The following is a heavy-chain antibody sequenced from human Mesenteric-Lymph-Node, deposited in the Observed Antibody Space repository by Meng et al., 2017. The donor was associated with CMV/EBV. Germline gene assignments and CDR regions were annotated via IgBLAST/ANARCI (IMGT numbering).Heavy chain of an antibody. CDR3: ARELEANDY. J-gene: IGHJ4*02. D-gene: IGHD1-1*01. Sequence: LSCAASGFTFSSYWMHWVRQAPGKGLVWVSHIRGDGDDTNYADSVKGRFTISRDNAKNTLYLQMNNLRTEDTAVYYCARELEANDYWGQGTLVTVSS. CDR1: GFTFSSYW. CDR2: IRGDGDDT. V-gene: IGHV3-74*01.